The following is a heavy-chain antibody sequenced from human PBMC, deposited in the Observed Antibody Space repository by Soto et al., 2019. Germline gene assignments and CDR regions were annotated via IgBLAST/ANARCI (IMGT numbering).Heavy chain of an antibody. J-gene: IGHJ4*02. Sequence: QITLKESGPTLVQPTQTLTLTCTFSGFSLSANGVAVAWIRQPPGKALAWLAHIYWDDDKRYIPSLRSTLTITKDSSTNRVVLTMTNVDPMDTATYYCARQSSGSYLPYWGQGTRVTVSS. V-gene: IGHV2-5*02. CDR2: IYWDDDK. D-gene: IGHD1-26*01. CDR1: GFSLSANGVA. CDR3: ARQSSGSYLPY.